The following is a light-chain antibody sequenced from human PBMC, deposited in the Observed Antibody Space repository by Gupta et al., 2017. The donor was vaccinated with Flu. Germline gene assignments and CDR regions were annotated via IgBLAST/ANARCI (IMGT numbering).Light chain of an antibody. J-gene: IGLJ3*02. V-gene: IGLV1-44*01. Sequence: QSVLTQPPSASGTPGQRLTISCSGSSSNIGGNSVNWYQQVPGSAPKVLISGNNQRPSGVPVRFSGSKSGTSASLAITGLQSEDEAEFYCGAWDDSLNGGVFGGGTKMTVL. CDR2: GNN. CDR1: SSNIGGNS. CDR3: GAWDDSLNGGV.